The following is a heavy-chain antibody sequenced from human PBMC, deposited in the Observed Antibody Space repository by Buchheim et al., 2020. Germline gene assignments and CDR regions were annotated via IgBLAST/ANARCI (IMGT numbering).Heavy chain of an antibody. J-gene: IGHJ5*02. V-gene: IGHV5-51*01. D-gene: IGHD2/OR15-2a*01. CDR2: IYPHDSDT. CDR1: GYSFTTYW. Sequence: EVQLVQSGAEVKKAGESLRISCKGSGYSFTTYWIGWVRQMPGKGLEWMGIIYPHDSDTRYSPSFQGQVTIPATKSINPAYLQWSSLKASDTAIYYCARRTLILPSMGWFDPWGQGTL. CDR3: ARRTLILPSMGWFDP.